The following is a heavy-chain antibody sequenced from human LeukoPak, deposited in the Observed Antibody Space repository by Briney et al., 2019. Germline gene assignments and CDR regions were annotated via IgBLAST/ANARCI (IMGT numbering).Heavy chain of an antibody. CDR3: ASDVWGTNAFDI. D-gene: IGHD3-16*01. J-gene: IGHJ3*02. CDR1: GGTFSSYA. Sequence: SVKVSCKASGGTFSSYAISWVRQAPGQGLEWMGGIIPIFGTANYAQKFQGRVTITTDESTSTAYMELSSLRSEDTAVYYCASDVWGTNAFDIWGQGTMVTVSS. CDR2: IIPIFGTA. V-gene: IGHV1-69*05.